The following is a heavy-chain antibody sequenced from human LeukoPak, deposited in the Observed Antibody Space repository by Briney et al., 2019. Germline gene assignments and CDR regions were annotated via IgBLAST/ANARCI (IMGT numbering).Heavy chain of an antibody. Sequence: GGSLRLSCAASGFTFSSYWMSWVRQAPGKGLEWVANIKQDGSEKYYVDSVKGRFTISRDNAKNSLYLQMNSLRAEDTAVYYCARVSGVYYHKYGMDVWGQGTTVTVSS. CDR1: GFTFSSYW. CDR3: ARVSGVYYHKYGMDV. V-gene: IGHV3-7*01. D-gene: IGHD6-25*01. J-gene: IGHJ6*02. CDR2: IKQDGSEK.